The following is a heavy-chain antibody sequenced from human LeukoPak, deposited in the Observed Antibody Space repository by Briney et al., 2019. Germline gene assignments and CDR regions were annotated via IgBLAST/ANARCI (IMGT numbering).Heavy chain of an antibody. CDR1: GFTFSTYA. D-gene: IGHD5-24*01. Sequence: GGSLRLSCAASGFTFSTYAMHWVRQAPGKGLEWVAAISYDGSNKNYADSVKGRFTISRDNAKNSLYLQMNSLRAEDTAVYYCARDIGWDGYNPGWFDPWGQGTLVTVSS. J-gene: IGHJ5*02. V-gene: IGHV3-30*04. CDR2: ISYDGSNK. CDR3: ARDIGWDGYNPGWFDP.